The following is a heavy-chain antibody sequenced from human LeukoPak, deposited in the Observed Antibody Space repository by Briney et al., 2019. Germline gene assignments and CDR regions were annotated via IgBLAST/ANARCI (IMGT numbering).Heavy chain of an antibody. J-gene: IGHJ4*02. CDR2: ITGSDDAT. CDR3: TKRMHSSSWYNYFDL. D-gene: IGHD6-13*01. V-gene: IGHV3-23*01. CDR1: GFTFSGYA. Sequence: GGSLRLSCAASGFTFSGYAMSWVRQAPGKGLEWVSTITGSDDATYYADSVRGRFTISRDNSKNTLYLHMNTLRAEDTAVYYCTKRMHSSSWYNYFDLWGQGTLVTVSS.